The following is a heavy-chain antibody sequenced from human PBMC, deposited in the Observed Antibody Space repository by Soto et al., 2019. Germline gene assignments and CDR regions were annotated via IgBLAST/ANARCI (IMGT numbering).Heavy chain of an antibody. CDR1: GGSISSYY. V-gene: IGHV4-4*07. Sequence: SETLSLTCTVSGGSISSYYLSWIRQPAGKGLKWIGRIYTSGSTNYNPSLKSRVTMSVDTSKNQFSLKLSSVTAADTAVYYCARDSDPHYYGSGSYYGYYYYGMDVWGQGTTVTVSS. CDR3: ARDSDPHYYGSGSYYGYYYYGMDV. D-gene: IGHD3-10*01. CDR2: IYTSGST. J-gene: IGHJ6*02.